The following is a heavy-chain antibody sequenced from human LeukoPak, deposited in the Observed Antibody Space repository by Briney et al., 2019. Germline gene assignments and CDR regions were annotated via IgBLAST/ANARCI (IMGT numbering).Heavy chain of an antibody. CDR3: ARLIYSSSWVSDY. Sequence: SETLSLTCTVSGGSISSYYWSWIRQPPGKGLEWIGYIYYSGSTNYNPSLKSRVTISVDASKNQFSLKLSSVTAADTAVYYCARLIYSSSWVSDYWGQGTLVTVSS. J-gene: IGHJ4*02. CDR2: IYYSGST. D-gene: IGHD6-13*01. CDR1: GGSISSYY. V-gene: IGHV4-59*08.